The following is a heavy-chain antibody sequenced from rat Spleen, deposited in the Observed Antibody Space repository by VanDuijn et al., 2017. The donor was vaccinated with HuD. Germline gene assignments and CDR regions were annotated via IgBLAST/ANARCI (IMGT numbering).Heavy chain of an antibody. CDR3: ARQGLGARDYFDY. Sequence: EVQLVESGGGLVQPGRSLKLSCAASGFTFSDYYMAWVRQAPTKGLEWVAAISSEGTNAYYRDSVKGRFSISRDNAKTTLYLQMDSLRSEDTATYYCARQGLGARDYFDYWGQGVVVTVSS. V-gene: IGHV5-25*01. J-gene: IGHJ2*01. D-gene: IGHD5-1*01. CDR1: GFTFSDYY. CDR2: ISSEGTNA.